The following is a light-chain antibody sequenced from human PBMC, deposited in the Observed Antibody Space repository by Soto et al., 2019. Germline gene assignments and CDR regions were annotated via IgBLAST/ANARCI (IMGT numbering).Light chain of an antibody. CDR2: QVS. CDR1: QSLLYSDGKTY. J-gene: IGKJ3*01. V-gene: IGKV2-30*01. Sequence: DVVLTQSPVSLPVTLGQPASISCRASQSLLYSDGKTYLNWFHQRPGQSPRRLIYQVSIRDSGVPVRFSGSGSGTDFTLHISRVETEDVGLYYCMQPIHWPFTLGPGTKVDIK. CDR3: MQPIHWPFT.